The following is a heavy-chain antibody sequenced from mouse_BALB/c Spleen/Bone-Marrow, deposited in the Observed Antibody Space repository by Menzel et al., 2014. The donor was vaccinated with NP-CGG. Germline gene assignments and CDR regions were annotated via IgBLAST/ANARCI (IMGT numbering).Heavy chain of an antibody. Sequence: VQLQQSGAEFVKPGASVKLSCKASGYTFTTYWMHWVKQRPGQGLEWIGQIDPSDSYTNYSQKFKGKATLTVGKSSSTAYVQLSSLSSEDSAVYYCARGGDNYAWFPYWGQGTLVTVSA. CDR3: ARGGDNYAWFPY. J-gene: IGHJ3*01. D-gene: IGHD1-3*01. CDR1: GYTFTTYW. CDR2: IDPSDSYT. V-gene: IGHV1-69*02.